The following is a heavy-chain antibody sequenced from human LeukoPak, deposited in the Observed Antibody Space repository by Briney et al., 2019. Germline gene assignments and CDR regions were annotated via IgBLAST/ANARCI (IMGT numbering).Heavy chain of an antibody. D-gene: IGHD2-15*01. Sequence: GESRKISGKGSGYSFTSYWISWVRQMPGKGLEWMGRIDPRYSYTNYSPSVQGHVTIALDKSISTAYLQWSSLKALDTAMYYCARRLQRHFDYWGQGTLVTVSS. CDR1: GYSFTSYW. CDR3: ARRLQRHFDY. V-gene: IGHV5-10-1*01. J-gene: IGHJ4*02. CDR2: IDPRYSYT.